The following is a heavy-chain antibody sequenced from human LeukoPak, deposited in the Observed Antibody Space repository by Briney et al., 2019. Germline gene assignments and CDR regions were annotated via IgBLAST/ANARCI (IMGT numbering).Heavy chain of an antibody. V-gene: IGHV3-30*03. CDR2: ISYDGSNK. CDR1: GFTFSSYG. J-gene: IGHJ6*03. CDR3: AGIGSLYYYYYYIDV. Sequence: GGSLRLSCAASGFTFSSYGMHWVRQAPGKGLEWVSVISYDGSNKYYADSVKGRFTISRDNSKNTLYLQMNSLRAEDTAVYYCAGIGSLYYYYYYIDVWGKRTTVTVSS.